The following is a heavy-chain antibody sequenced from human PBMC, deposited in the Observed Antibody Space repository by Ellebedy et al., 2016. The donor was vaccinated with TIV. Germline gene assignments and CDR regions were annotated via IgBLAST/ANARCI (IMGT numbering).Heavy chain of an antibody. CDR2: IKQDGSEK. V-gene: IGHV3-7*01. CDR3: ARDPGGGGDYGDNWFDP. J-gene: IGHJ5*02. CDR1: GFTFSSYW. Sequence: GGSLRLSCAASGFTFSSYWMSWVRQAPGKGLEWVANIKQDGSEKYYVDSVKGRFTISRDNAKNSRSLQMNTLRAVDTAVYYCARDPGGGGDYGDNWFDPWGRGTVVTVSS. D-gene: IGHD4-17*01.